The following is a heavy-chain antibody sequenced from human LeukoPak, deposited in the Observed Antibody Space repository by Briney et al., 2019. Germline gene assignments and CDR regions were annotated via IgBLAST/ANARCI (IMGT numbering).Heavy chain of an antibody. CDR1: GFTFSSYS. D-gene: IGHD6-19*01. CDR2: TSSSSSYI. J-gene: IGHJ4*02. CDR3: ARDRPAVAGFY. V-gene: IGHV3-21*01. Sequence: GGSLRLSCAASGFTFSSYSMNWVRQAPGKGLEWVSSTSSSSSYIYYADSVKGRFTISRDNAKNSLYLQMNSLRAEDTAVYYCARDRPAVAGFYWGQGTLVTVSS.